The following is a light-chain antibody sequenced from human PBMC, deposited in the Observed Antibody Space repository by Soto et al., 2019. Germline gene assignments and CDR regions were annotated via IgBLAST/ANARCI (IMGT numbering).Light chain of an antibody. Sequence: QSVLTQLASVSGSPGQSITIYCTGTSGDVGGYKFVSWYQQHPGKAPKLMVYDVNRRPPGVPDRFFGSKSGNTASLTVSGLQAEDEADYYCVSFAGGTYVFGTGTKVTVL. V-gene: IGLV2-14*03. CDR2: DVN. CDR1: SGDVGGYKF. J-gene: IGLJ1*01. CDR3: VSFAGGTYV.